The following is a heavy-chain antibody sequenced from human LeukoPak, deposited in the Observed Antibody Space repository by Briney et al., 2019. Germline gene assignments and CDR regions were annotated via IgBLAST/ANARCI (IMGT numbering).Heavy chain of an antibody. V-gene: IGHV3-23*01. D-gene: IGHD5-24*01. J-gene: IGHJ4*02. CDR3: ARDDGYSYFDY. CDR2: ISGSGGST. CDR1: GFTFGSYA. Sequence: GGSLRLSCAASGFTFGSYAMSWVRQAPGKGLEWVSAISGSGGSTYYADSVKGRFTISRDNSKNTLYLQMNSLRAEDTAVYYCARDDGYSYFDYWGQGTLVTVSS.